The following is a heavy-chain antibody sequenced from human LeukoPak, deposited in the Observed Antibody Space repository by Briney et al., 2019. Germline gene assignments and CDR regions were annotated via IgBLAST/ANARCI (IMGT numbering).Heavy chain of an antibody. V-gene: IGHV3-20*04. J-gene: IGHJ3*02. CDR3: AKDRIPAARLRSSAFDM. CDR1: GFNFHEFG. CDR2: ITWNGGGI. D-gene: IGHD6-6*01. Sequence: PGGSLRLSCEASGFNFHEFGMSWVRQVPGKGLEWVSGITWNGGGIGYADFVKGRFIISRDNAKNSLYLQMNSLRAGDTALYYCAKDRIPAARLRSSAFDMWGLGAKVTVSS.